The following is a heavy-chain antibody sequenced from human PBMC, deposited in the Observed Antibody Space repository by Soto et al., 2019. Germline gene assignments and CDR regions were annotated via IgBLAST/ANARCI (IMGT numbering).Heavy chain of an antibody. D-gene: IGHD2-8*01. CDR2: VSGSGGGT. CDR1: GFTFTTHA. Sequence: GGSLRLSCATSGFTFTTHAMSWVRQAPGKGLEWVSAVSGSGGGTYYADSVRGRFTVSRDISRNTLYLQMNSLRADDTATYYCAKGWLLYAPYFIDYWGQGTLVTVSS. J-gene: IGHJ4*02. V-gene: IGHV3-23*01. CDR3: AKGWLLYAPYFIDY.